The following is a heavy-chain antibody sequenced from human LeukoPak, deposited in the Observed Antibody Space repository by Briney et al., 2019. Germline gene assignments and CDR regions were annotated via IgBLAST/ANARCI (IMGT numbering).Heavy chain of an antibody. Sequence: EASVKVSCKASGGTFSSYAISWVRQAPGQGLEWMGRIIPILGIANYAQKFQGRVTITADKSTSTAYMELSSLRSEDTAVYYCARPTSVIPAADIYYYFYAMDVWGQGTTVTVSS. CDR2: IIPILGIA. CDR1: GGTFSSYA. J-gene: IGHJ6*02. V-gene: IGHV1-69*04. D-gene: IGHD2-2*01. CDR3: ARPTSVIPAADIYYYFYAMDV.